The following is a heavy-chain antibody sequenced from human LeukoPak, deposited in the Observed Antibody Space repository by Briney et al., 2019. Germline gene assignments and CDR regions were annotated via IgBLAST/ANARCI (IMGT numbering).Heavy chain of an antibody. J-gene: IGHJ4*02. V-gene: IGHV3-7*01. D-gene: IGHD4-11*01. CDR2: IKQDGSEK. CDR1: GFTFSSYW. CDR3: ARDETQDYSNYPHFDY. Sequence: PGGSLRLSCAASGFTFSSYWMSWVRQAPGKGLEWVANIKQDGSEKYYVDSVKGRFTISRDNAKNSLYLQMNSLRAEDTAVYYCARDETQDYSNYPHFDYWGQGTLVTVSS.